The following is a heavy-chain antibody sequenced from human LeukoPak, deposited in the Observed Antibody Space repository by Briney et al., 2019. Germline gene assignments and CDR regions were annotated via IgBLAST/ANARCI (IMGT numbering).Heavy chain of an antibody. V-gene: IGHV4-4*07. CDR1: GGSISSYY. CDR3: AREATRSGSSDYYHFVY. Sequence: SETLSLTCTVSGGSISSYYWSWIRQPAGKGLEWIGRIYTSGSTNYNPSLKSRVTMSVDTSKNQFSLKLSSVTAADTAVYYCAREATRSGSSDYYHFVYWGQGPWSPSPQ. D-gene: IGHD3-22*01. CDR2: IYTSGST. J-gene: IGHJ4*02.